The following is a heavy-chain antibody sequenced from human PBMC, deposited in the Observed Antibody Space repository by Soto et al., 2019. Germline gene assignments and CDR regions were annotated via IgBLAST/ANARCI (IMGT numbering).Heavy chain of an antibody. Sequence: QVQLVQSGAEVKKPGASVKVSCKASGYTFTSYGISWVRQAPGQGLDWMGWISANNGNTNYAQKLQGRVTMTTDTSTSTAYRELRSLRSDDTAVYYCAGDRGSYALDYWGPGNLFTVSS. J-gene: IGHJ4*02. CDR3: AGDRGSYALDY. CDR2: ISANNGNT. D-gene: IGHD2-15*01. V-gene: IGHV1-18*01. CDR1: GYTFTSYG.